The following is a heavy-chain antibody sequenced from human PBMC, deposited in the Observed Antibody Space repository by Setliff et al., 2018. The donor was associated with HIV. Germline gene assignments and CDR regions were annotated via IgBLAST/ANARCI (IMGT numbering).Heavy chain of an antibody. CDR2: INPSDGST. CDR3: ARDSGARWLQGHFDY. J-gene: IGHJ4*02. V-gene: IGHV1-46*01. Sequence: RASVKVSCKASGYTFTNYYIHWVRQAPGQGLEWMGVINPSDGSTSYAQKFQGSVTMTEDTSTNTVYMEVSSLRSQDPAVTAVYYCARDSGARWLQGHFDYWGQGTLVTVSS. CDR1: GYTFTNYY. D-gene: IGHD5-12*01.